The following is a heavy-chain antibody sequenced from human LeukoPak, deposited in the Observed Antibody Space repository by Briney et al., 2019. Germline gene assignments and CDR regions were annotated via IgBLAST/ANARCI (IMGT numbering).Heavy chain of an antibody. J-gene: IGHJ6*03. D-gene: IGHD3-10*01. CDR3: ATGLQYGLWGVPYFYYMHA. CDR1: GYDFTGYY. V-gene: IGHV1-2*02. CDR2: VNPRNGGT. Sequence: ASVKVSCKASGYDFTGYYVHWVRQAPGHGFEWMVWVNPRNGGTHYAQNFQGRVTIAGDTSITTAYMELGSLTSDDTAVYYCATGLQYGLWGVPYFYYMHAWGKGTTVTVSS.